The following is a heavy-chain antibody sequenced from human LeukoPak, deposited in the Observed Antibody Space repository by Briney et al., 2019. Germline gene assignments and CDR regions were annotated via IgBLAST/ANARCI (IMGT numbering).Heavy chain of an antibody. CDR1: GDSISSYY. J-gene: IGHJ3*02. CDR2: IYYIGST. CDR3: ARDYAFDI. V-gene: IGHV4-59*01. Sequence: SETLSLTCTVSGDSISSYYWSWIRQPPGKGLEWIGYIYYIGSTNYNPSLKSRVTISLDTSKNQFTLKLSSVTAADTAVYYCARDYAFDIWGQGTMVTVSS.